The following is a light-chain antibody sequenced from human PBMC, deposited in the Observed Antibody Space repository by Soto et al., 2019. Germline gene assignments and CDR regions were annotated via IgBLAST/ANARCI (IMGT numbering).Light chain of an antibody. J-gene: IGLJ1*01. CDR2: EVN. CDR1: SSDVGGYNY. V-gene: IGLV2-8*01. CDR3: SSYGGYNNVV. Sequence: QSALTQPPSTSGSPGQSVTITCTGTSSDVGGYNYVSWFQQHPGKAPMLIIHEVNQRPSGVPDRFSGSKSGNTASLTVSGLQAEDEGTYYCSSYGGYNNVVFGTGTKVTVL.